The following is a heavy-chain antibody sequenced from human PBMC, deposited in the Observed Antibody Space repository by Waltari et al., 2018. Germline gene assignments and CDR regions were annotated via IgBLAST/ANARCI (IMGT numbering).Heavy chain of an antibody. D-gene: IGHD4-17*01. CDR3: ARYGDYWYFDL. CDR2: IKQDGSEK. CDR1: GFTFSSYW. J-gene: IGHJ2*01. V-gene: IGHV3-7*02. Sequence: EVQLVESGGGLVQPGGPLRLSCAASGFTFSSYWMSWVRQAPGKGLEGVANIKQDGSEKYYVDSVKGRFTISRDNAKNSLYLQMNSLRAEDTAVYYCARYGDYWYFDLWGRGTLVTVSS.